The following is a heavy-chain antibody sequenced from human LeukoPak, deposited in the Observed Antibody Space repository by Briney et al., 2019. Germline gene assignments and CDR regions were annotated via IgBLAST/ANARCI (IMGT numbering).Heavy chain of an antibody. CDR1: GGSFSGYY. D-gene: IGHD3-22*01. CDR2: IYTSGST. CDR3: ARRGYDSSGYHDY. Sequence: PSETLSLTCAVYGGSFSGYYWSWIRQPAGKGLEWIGRIYTSGSTNYNPTLKSRVTISVDTSKNQFSLKLSSVTAADTAVYYCARRGYDSSGYHDYWGQGTLVTVSS. J-gene: IGHJ4*02. V-gene: IGHV4-59*10.